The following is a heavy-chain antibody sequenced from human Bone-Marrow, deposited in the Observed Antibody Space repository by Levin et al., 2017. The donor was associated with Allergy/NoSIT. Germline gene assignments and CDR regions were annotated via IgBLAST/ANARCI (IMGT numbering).Heavy chain of an antibody. V-gene: IGHV4-34*01. D-gene: IGHD6-6*01. CDR2: INHSGST. Sequence: SETLSLTCAVYGGSFSGYYWSWIRQPPGKGLEWIGEINHSGSTNYNPSLKSRVTISVDTSKNQFSLKLSSVTAADTAVYYCARGKGGRARNWFDPWGQGTLVTVSS. CDR1: GGSFSGYY. J-gene: IGHJ5*02. CDR3: ARGKGGRARNWFDP.